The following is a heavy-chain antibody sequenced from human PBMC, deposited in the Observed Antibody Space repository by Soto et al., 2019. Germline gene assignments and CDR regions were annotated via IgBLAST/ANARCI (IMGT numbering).Heavy chain of an antibody. CDR2: IYYGGTT. J-gene: IGHJ5*02. V-gene: IGHV4-59*08. CDR1: GGSFSPNY. D-gene: IGHD4-4*01. Sequence: QVQLQESGPGLVRPSETLSLTCTLSGGSFSPNYWSWLRQPPGKGLEWVGYIYYGGTTSYNPSLKSRVTISLETSKRQFSLRLSSVTAADTAVYYCARLGNYYQSLDPWGPGTLLTVSS. CDR3: ARLGNYYQSLDP.